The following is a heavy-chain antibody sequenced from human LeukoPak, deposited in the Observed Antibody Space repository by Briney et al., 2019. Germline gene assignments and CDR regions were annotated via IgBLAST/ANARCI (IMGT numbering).Heavy chain of an antibody. CDR1: GFSFSDYW. D-gene: IGHD4-17*01. V-gene: IGHV3-7*01. J-gene: IGHJ1*01. CDR2: IKEDGSDK. CDR3: ARVITVYNDYEEVAEYFQH. Sequence: PGGSLRLSCAASGFSFSDYWMTSVRQAPRKGLERVANIKEDGSDKYYVDSVKGRFTISRDNFKNSLYLQMNSLRAEDTAVYYCARVITVYNDYEEVAEYFQHWGQGTLVTVSS.